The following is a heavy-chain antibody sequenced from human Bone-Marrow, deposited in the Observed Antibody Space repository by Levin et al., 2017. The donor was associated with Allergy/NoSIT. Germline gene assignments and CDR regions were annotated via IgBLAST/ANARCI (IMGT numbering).Heavy chain of an antibody. J-gene: IGHJ6*02. CDR3: ARDRVVASSGTYYYYGMAV. Sequence: ESLKISCIVSGGSIRSYHWSWIRQPPGKGLEWIGYIYYSGSTVYNPSLKSRVTISIDTSKSQFSLTLNSVTAADTAVYCCARDRVVASSGTYYYYGMAVWGQGTTVTVSS. V-gene: IGHV4-59*01. CDR2: IYYSGST. D-gene: IGHD2-15*01. CDR1: GGSIRSYH.